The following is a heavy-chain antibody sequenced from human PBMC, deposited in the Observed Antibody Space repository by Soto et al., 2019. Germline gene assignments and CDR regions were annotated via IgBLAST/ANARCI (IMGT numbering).Heavy chain of an antibody. V-gene: IGHV3-74*01. CDR2: INTDGSST. Sequence: EVQLVESGGGLVQPGGSLRLSCAASGFTFSSYWMHWVRQAPGEGLVWVSRINTDGSSTSYADSVKGRFTISRDNAKNTLYLQMNSLRAEDRAVYYCTRDSYQRVYYGMDVWGQGTTVTVPS. J-gene: IGHJ6*02. D-gene: IGHD2-2*01. CDR3: TRDSYQRVYYGMDV. CDR1: GFTFSSYW.